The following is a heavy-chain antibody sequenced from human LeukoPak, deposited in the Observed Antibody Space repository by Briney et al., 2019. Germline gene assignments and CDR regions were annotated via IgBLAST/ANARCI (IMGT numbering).Heavy chain of an antibody. CDR3: AREPESRYDFWSGYSHTIYGMDV. J-gene: IGHJ6*02. Sequence: PGGSLRLSCAASGFTFSSYGMHWVRQAPGKGLEWVAVIWYDGSNKYYADSVKGRFTISRDNSKNTLYLQMNSLRAEDTAVYYCAREPESRYDFWSGYSHTIYGMDVWGQGTTVTVS. D-gene: IGHD3-3*01. V-gene: IGHV3-33*01. CDR1: GFTFSSYG. CDR2: IWYDGSNK.